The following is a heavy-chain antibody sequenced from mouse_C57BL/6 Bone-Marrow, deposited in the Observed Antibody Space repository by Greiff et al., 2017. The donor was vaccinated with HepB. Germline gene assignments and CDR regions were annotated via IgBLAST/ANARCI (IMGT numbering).Heavy chain of an antibody. V-gene: IGHV1-53*01. J-gene: IGHJ3*01. Sequence: VQLQQPGPELVKPGDSVKLSCKASGYTFTSYWMHWVKQRPGQGLEWIGNINPSNGGTNYNEKFKSKATLTVDNSSSTAYMQLSSLTSEDSAVYYCTRGLRQNRFAYWCQGPLVTVSA. CDR1: GYTFTSYW. CDR2: INPSNGGT. CDR3: TRGLRQNRFAY. D-gene: IGHD2-4*01.